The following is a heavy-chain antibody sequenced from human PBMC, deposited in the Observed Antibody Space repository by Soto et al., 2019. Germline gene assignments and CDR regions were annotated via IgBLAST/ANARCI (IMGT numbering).Heavy chain of an antibody. CDR2: ISGRGVDT. D-gene: IGHD2-21*02. Sequence: HPGGSLRLSCAASGFSYSSLAMSWVRQAPGKGLEWVSSISGRGVDTLYADSVKGRFTISRDNSRNTLYLQVNSLRAEDTAVYYCAKDQTDVTLFDYWGQGTLVTVSS. V-gene: IGHV3-23*01. CDR3: AKDQTDVTLFDY. CDR1: GFSYSSLA. J-gene: IGHJ4*02.